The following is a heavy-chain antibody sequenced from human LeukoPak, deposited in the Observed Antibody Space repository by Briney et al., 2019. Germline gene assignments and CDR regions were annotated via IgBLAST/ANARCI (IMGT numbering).Heavy chain of an antibody. J-gene: IGHJ4*02. Sequence: PGESLRLSCAASGFAFSNYAMSWVRQAPGKGLEWGSTIRGSGGNTYYADSVKGRFTISRDNSKNTLYLQMNSLRAEDTAVYFCAKDRATYYSGGFDYWGQGTLLTVSS. CDR3: AKDRATYYSGGFDY. CDR1: GFAFSNYA. V-gene: IGHV3-23*01. D-gene: IGHD3-10*01. CDR2: IRGSGGNT.